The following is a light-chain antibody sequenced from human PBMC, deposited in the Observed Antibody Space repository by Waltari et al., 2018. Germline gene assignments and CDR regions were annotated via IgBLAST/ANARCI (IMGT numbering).Light chain of an antibody. Sequence: QSVLSQPPSASGTPGQRVTISRSGSRSNIGTNSANWYQQLTGTAPKLLIFGNNRRPSGVPDRFSGSKSGTSASLAISGLQSEDEADYYCASWEDSLNGWVFGGGTKMTVL. J-gene: IGLJ3*02. V-gene: IGLV1-44*01. CDR1: RSNIGTNS. CDR3: ASWEDSLNGWV. CDR2: GNN.